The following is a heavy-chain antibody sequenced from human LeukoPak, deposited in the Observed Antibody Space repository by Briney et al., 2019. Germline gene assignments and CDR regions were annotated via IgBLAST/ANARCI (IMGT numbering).Heavy chain of an antibody. D-gene: IGHD3-10*01. J-gene: IGHJ4*02. V-gene: IGHV1-46*01. Sequence: GASVKASCKASGYTFTSYYMHWVRQAPGQGLEWMGIINPSGGSTSYAQKFQGRVTMTRDTSTSTVYMELSSLRSEDTAVYYCARDPTMVRGVAPFDYWGQGTLVTVSS. CDR3: ARDPTMVRGVAPFDY. CDR2: INPSGGST. CDR1: GYTFTSYY.